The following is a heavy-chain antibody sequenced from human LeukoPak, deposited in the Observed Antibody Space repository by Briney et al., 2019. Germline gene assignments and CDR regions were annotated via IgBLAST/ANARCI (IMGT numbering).Heavy chain of an antibody. J-gene: IGHJ4*02. CDR3: ARGSRRHYDGSGYYFGEFDY. D-gene: IGHD3-22*01. CDR1: DDSIKSHF. V-gene: IGHV4-59*11. CDR2: VYYSGSG. Sequence: SETLSLTCTVSDDSIKSHFWTWIRQPPGKGLEWIGYVYYSGSGSSNPSLKSRLTMSVDTSKSQFYLNLNSVTTADTAMYYCARGSRRHYDGSGYYFGEFDYWGQGILVTVSS.